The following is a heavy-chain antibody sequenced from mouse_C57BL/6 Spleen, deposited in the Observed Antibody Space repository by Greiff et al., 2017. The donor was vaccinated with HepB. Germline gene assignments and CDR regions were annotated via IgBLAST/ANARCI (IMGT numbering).Heavy chain of an antibody. J-gene: IGHJ1*03. D-gene: IGHD1-1*01. CDR1: GYTFTDYE. Sequence: VQLQQSGAELVRPGASVTLSCKASGYTFTDYEMHWVKQTPVHGLEWIGAIDPETGGTAYNQKFKGKAILTADKSSSTAYMELRSLTSEDSAVYYGTRGDYYGSSLWYFDVWGTGTTVTVSS. CDR3: TRGDYYGSSLWYFDV. V-gene: IGHV1-15*01. CDR2: IDPETGGT.